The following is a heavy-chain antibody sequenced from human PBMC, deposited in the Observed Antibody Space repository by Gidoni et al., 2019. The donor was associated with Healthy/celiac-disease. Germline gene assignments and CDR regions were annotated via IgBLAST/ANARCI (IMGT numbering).Heavy chain of an antibody. V-gene: IGHV3-48*02. CDR1: GFTFSSSS. Sequence: EVQLVESGGGLVQPGGSLRLSCAASGFTFSSSSMNWVRQAPGKGLEWVSYISSSSSTIYYADSVKGRFTISRDNAKNSLYLQMNSLRDEDTAVYYCARDGRAYYDSSGQTLSDAFDIWGQGTMVTVSS. D-gene: IGHD3-22*01. CDR3: ARDGRAYYDSSGQTLSDAFDI. J-gene: IGHJ3*02. CDR2: ISSSSSTI.